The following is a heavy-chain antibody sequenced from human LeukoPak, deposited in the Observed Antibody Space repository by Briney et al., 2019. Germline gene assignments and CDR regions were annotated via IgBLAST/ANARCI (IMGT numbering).Heavy chain of an antibody. Sequence: ASVKVSCKASGYTFTSYYMHWVRQGPGQGLEWMGIINPSGGSTSYAQKLQGRVTMTTDTSTSAAYMELRSLRSDDTAVYSCARTGIGLVIGGAFDYWGQGTLVTVSS. CDR2: INPSGGST. J-gene: IGHJ4*02. CDR1: GYTFTSYY. D-gene: IGHD6-19*01. CDR3: ARTGIGLVIGGAFDY. V-gene: IGHV1-46*01.